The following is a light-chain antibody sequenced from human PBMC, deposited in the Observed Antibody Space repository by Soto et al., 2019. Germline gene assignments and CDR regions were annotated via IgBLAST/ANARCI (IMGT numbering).Light chain of an antibody. CDR3: QHYCSSGYT. Sequence: EIVLTQSPGTLSLSPGERATLSCRASQSVSSSYLAWYQQKPGQAPRLLIYAVSSRATGIPDRFSGSGSGTDFTLTISRLEPEDFAEYYCQHYCSSGYTFGQGTKLEIK. CDR2: AVS. V-gene: IGKV3-20*01. CDR1: QSVSSSY. J-gene: IGKJ2*01.